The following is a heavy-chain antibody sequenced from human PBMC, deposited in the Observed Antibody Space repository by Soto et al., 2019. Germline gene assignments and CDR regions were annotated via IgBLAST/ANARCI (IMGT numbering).Heavy chain of an antibody. J-gene: IGHJ4*02. CDR2: IYYSGST. CDR1: GGSISSSSYY. V-gene: IGHV4-39*01. D-gene: IGHD3-10*01. Sequence: QLQLQESGPGLVKPSETLSLTCTVSGGSISSSSYYWGWIRQPPGKGLEGVGSIYYSGSTYYNPSLKSQVTISVDTSKNQFPLKLSSVTAADTAVYYCARGVLLWFGELFSGFDYWGQGTLVTVSS. CDR3: ARGVLLWFGELFSGFDY.